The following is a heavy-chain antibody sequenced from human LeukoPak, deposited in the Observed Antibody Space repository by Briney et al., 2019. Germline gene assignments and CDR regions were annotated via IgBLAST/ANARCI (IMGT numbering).Heavy chain of an antibody. D-gene: IGHD4-17*01. CDR2: INPNSGGT. J-gene: IGHJ4*02. CDR3: ARVITVTPDY. CDR1: GYTFIGYY. V-gene: IGHV1-2*06. Sequence: ASLKVSCKASGYTFIGYYMHWVRQAPGQGLEWMGRINPNSGGTDYAQKFQGRVTMTRDTSISTAYLEFSSLRSDDTAVYYCARVITVTPDYWGQGTLVTVSS.